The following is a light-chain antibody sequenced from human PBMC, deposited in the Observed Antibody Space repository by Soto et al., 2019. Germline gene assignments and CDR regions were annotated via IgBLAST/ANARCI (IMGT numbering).Light chain of an antibody. CDR1: RPNIGNNI. Sequence: QSVLTQPPSVSAAPGQKVTISCSGSRPNIGNNIVSWYQQLPGTAPKLLIYEVNKRPSGIPDRFSGSKSGTSATLGITGLQTGDEAEYYCASWDSSLTGGVFGGGTKVTVL. CDR3: ASWDSSLTGGV. J-gene: IGLJ2*01. CDR2: EVN. V-gene: IGLV1-51*02.